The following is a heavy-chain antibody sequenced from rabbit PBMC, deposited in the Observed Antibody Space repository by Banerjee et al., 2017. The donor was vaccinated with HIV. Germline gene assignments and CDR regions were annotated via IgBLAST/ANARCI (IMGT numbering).Heavy chain of an antibody. CDR1: GFSFSSGYY. CDR3: ARDSGTSFSTYGMDL. Sequence: QSLEESGGGLVKPGASLTLTCKASGFSFSSGYYMCWVRQAPGKGLEWIACIYAGSSGYTYSATWAKGRFTISKTSSTTVTLQMTSLTAADTATYFCARDSGTSFSTYGMDLWGPGTLVTVS. CDR2: IYAGSSGYT. V-gene: IGHV1S40*01. J-gene: IGHJ6*01. D-gene: IGHD8-1*01.